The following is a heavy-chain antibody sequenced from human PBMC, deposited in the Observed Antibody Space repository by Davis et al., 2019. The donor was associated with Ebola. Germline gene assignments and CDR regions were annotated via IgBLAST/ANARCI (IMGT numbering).Heavy chain of an antibody. Sequence: PSETLSLTCTVSGGSISSSSYYWGWIRQPPGKGLEWIGRIYYSGSTNYNPSLKSRVTISVDTSKNQFSLKLSSVTAADTAVYYCARGRQVTTIPDAFDIWGQGTMVTVSS. D-gene: IGHD5-12*01. J-gene: IGHJ3*02. CDR2: IYYSGST. CDR1: GGSISSSSYY. V-gene: IGHV4-39*07. CDR3: ARGRQVTTIPDAFDI.